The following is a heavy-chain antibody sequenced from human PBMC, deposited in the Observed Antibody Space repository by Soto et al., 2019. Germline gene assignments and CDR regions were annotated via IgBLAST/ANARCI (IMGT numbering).Heavy chain of an antibody. V-gene: IGHV3-23*01. CDR1: GFIFRNYA. Sequence: EVQLLESGGGLVQPGGSLRLSCAASGFIFRNYAMSWVRQAPGKGLEWVSAISGSAGSRYYADSAKGRFTISRDNSNNMAYLEMNRLRAEDSAVYGCAKGGYPHGQPDYWGQGTLVTVSS. D-gene: IGHD1-1*01. J-gene: IGHJ4*02. CDR2: ISGSAGSR. CDR3: AKGGYPHGQPDY.